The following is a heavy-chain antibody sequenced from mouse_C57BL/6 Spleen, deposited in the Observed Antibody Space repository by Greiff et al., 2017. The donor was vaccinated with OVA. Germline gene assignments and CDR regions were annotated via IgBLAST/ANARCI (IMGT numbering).Heavy chain of an antibody. J-gene: IGHJ3*01. V-gene: IGHV1-54*01. CDR3: ARAYGSSYWFAY. CDR1: GYAFTNYL. CDR2: INPGSGGP. D-gene: IGHD1-1*01. Sequence: QVQLKESGAELVRPGTSVKVSCKASGYAFTNYLIEWVKQRPGQGLEWIGVINPGSGGPNYNEKFKGKATLTADKSSSTAYMQLSSLTSEDSAVNFCARAYGSSYWFAYWGQGTLVTVSA.